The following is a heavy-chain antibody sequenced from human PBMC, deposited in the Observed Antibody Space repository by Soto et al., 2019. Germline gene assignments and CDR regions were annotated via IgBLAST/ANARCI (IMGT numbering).Heavy chain of an antibody. V-gene: IGHV4-38-2*01. CDR1: GDSITSIYH. J-gene: IGHJ5*02. Sequence: SETLSLTCAVSGDSITSIYHWAWIRQPPGRGLEWVASIYHSGTTYYNPSLKSRVTISXXXXXXQXSXKXXXVTAXDTAVYYCARRLRYFDWFRFDPWGQGTLVTVSS. CDR2: IYHSGTT. D-gene: IGHD3-9*01. CDR3: ARRLRYFDWFRFDP.